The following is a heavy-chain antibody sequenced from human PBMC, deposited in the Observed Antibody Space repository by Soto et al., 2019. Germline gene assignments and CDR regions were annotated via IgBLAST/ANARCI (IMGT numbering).Heavy chain of an antibody. J-gene: IGHJ4*02. Sequence: PGGSLRLSCAASGFTVSSNYMSWVRQAPGKGLEWVSVLFSGGSTYYADSVKGRFTISRDNSKNTLYLQMNSLRAEDTAVYYCAKVAAAGPDGYWGQGTLVTVSS. CDR3: AKVAAAGPDGY. CDR2: LFSGGST. D-gene: IGHD6-13*01. CDR1: GFTVSSNY. V-gene: IGHV3-53*05.